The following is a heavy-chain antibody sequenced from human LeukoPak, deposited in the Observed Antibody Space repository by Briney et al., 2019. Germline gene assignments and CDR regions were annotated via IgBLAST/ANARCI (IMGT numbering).Heavy chain of an antibody. J-gene: IGHJ6*02. V-gene: IGHV4-59*11. Sequence: ASESLSLTCTASGGSISSHYWSWIRQPPGKGLEWIGDIYYSGSTNYNPSLKSRVTISVDTSKNQFSLKLSSVTAADTAVYYCAKDPESRYYDTGMDGWGQGTTVTVSS. D-gene: IGHD3-22*01. CDR1: GGSISSHY. CDR2: IYYSGST. CDR3: AKDPESRYYDTGMDG.